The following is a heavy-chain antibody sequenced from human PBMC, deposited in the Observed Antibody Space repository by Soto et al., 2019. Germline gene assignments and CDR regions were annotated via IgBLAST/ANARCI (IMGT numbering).Heavy chain of an antibody. D-gene: IGHD6-19*01. CDR1: GFTFESYA. CDR2: ISWNSGSI. V-gene: IGHV3-9*01. J-gene: IGHJ4*02. CDR3: VKDIHEQWLVSHFEY. Sequence: EVQLVESGGGSVQPGRSLRLSCVASGFTFESYAMYWVRQVPGKGLEWVSGISWNSGSIGYEDSVKGRFTISRDNAQKSLYLEMNSLRVEDTAFYYCVKDIHEQWLVSHFEYWGQGALVTVSS.